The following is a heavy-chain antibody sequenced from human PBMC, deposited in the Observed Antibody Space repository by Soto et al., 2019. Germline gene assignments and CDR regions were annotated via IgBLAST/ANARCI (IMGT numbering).Heavy chain of an antibody. CDR3: ARGHLIAAAGTCWFDP. Sequence: PSETLSLTCTVSGGSISSYYWSWIRQPPGKGLEWIGYIYYSGSTNYNPSLKSRVTISVDTSKNQFSLKLSSVTAADTAVYYCARGHLIAAAGTCWFDPWGQGTLVTVSS. J-gene: IGHJ5*02. CDR1: GGSISSYY. D-gene: IGHD6-13*01. V-gene: IGHV4-59*01. CDR2: IYYSGST.